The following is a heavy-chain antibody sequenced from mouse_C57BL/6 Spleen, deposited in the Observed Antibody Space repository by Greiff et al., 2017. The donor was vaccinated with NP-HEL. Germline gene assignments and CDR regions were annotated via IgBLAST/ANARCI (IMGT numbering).Heavy chain of an antibody. CDR1: GFTFSSYG. J-gene: IGHJ1*03. Sequence: EVMLVESGGDLVKPGGSLKLSCAASGFTFSSYGMSWVRQTPDKRLEWVATISSGGSYTYYPDSVKGRFTISRDNAKNTLYLQMSRLKSEDTAMYYCARAGTVVATDWYFDVWGTGTTVTVSS. CDR3: ARAGTVVATDWYFDV. D-gene: IGHD1-1*01. CDR2: ISSGGSYT. V-gene: IGHV5-6*01.